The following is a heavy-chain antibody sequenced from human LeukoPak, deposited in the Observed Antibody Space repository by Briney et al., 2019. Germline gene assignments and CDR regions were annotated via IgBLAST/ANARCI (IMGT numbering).Heavy chain of an antibody. CDR3: ARAGGYSYGTKTDY. J-gene: IGHJ4*02. Sequence: GRSLRLSCAASGFTFSSYAMHWVRQAPGKGLEYVSAISSNGGSTYYANSVKGRFTISRDNSKNTLYLQMGSLRAEDMAVYYCARAGGYSYGTKTDYWGQGTLVTVSS. CDR1: GFTFSSYA. D-gene: IGHD5-18*01. CDR2: ISSNGGST. V-gene: IGHV3-64*01.